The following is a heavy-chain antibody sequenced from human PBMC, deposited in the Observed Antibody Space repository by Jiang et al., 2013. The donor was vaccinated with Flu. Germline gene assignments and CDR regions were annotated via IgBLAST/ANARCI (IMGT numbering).Heavy chain of an antibody. CDR3: ARHMTGTWGRGYYGMDV. CDR2: IDPSDSYT. V-gene: IGHV5-10-1*01. Sequence: LRISCKGSGYSFTSYWISWVRQMPGKGLEWMGRIDPSDSYTNYSPSFQGHVTISADKSISTAYLQWSSLKASDTAMYYCARHMTGTWGRGYYGMDVWGQGTTVTVSS. D-gene: IGHD1-20*01. J-gene: IGHJ6*02. CDR1: GYSFTSYW.